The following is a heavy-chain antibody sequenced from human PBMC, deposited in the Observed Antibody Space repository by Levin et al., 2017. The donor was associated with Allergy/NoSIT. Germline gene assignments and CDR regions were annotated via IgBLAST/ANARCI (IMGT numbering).Heavy chain of an antibody. J-gene: IGHJ4*02. CDR3: TRDSGWHTFDY. V-gene: IGHV3-7*04. CDR2: INPDGTDI. D-gene: IGHD6-19*01. CDR1: GFSFSTSW. Sequence: HPGGSLRLSCAASGFSFSTSWMNWIRQAPGKGLEWVATINPDGTDIYYVDSVKGRFTVSRDNARDSLSLQMNSLRVEDTAVYYCTRDSGWHTFDYWGQGTLATVSS.